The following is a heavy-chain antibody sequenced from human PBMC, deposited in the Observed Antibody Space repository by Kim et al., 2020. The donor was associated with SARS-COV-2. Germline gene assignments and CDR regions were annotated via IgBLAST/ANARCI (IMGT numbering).Heavy chain of an antibody. V-gene: IGHV3-23*01. D-gene: IGHD5-18*01. J-gene: IGHJ4*02. CDR3: AKAGRGYDYGDGPGSRLYYFDY. CDR1: GFTFNNYA. Sequence: GGSLRLSCAAFGFTFNNYAMTWVRQAPGKGLEWVFIISGSTASTYYADSVKGRFTISRDNSKNTLYLQMNSLRAEDTAVYYCAKAGRGYDYGDGPGSRLYYFDYWGQGTLVTVSS. CDR2: ISGSTAST.